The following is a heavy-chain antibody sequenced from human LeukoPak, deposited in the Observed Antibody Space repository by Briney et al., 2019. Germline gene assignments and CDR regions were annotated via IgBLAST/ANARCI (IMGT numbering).Heavy chain of an antibody. CDR1: GGSINSGGYY. CDR2: ISYSGST. CDR3: TVGPHHYFDS. Sequence: SETLSLTCSVSGGSINSGGYYWSWIRQHPGKGLEWTGYISYSGSTYYNPSLKSRVTISLDTSKNQFSLRLSSVSAADTAVYFCTVGPHHYFDSWGQGTLVTVSS. J-gene: IGHJ4*02. V-gene: IGHV4-31*03. D-gene: IGHD4-11*01.